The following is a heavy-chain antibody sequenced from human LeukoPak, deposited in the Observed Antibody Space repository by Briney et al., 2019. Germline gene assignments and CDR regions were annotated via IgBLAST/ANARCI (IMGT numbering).Heavy chain of an antibody. CDR3: AKERGIVVVPAAPDAFDI. Sequence: PGGSLRLSCAASGFTFSSYGMHWVRQAPGKGLESVAFIRYDGSNKYYTDSVKGRFTISRDNSKNTLYLQMNSLRAEDTAVYYCAKERGIVVVPAAPDAFDIWGQGTMVTVSS. D-gene: IGHD2-2*01. J-gene: IGHJ3*02. V-gene: IGHV3-30*02. CDR1: GFTFSSYG. CDR2: IRYDGSNK.